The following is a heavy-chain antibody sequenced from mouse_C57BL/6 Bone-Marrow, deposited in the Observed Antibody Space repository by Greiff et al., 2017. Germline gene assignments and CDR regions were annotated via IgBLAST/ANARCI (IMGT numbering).Heavy chain of an antibody. V-gene: IGHV14-4*01. D-gene: IGHD1-1*01. CDR2: IDPENGDT. CDR1: GFNIKDDY. Sequence: VHVKQSGAELVRPGASVKLSCTASGFNIKDDYMHWVKQRPEQGLEWIGWIDPENGDTEYASKFQGKATITADTSSNTAYLQLSSLTSEDTAVYYCTRGHYYGSSYGGFAYWGQGTLVTVSA. CDR3: TRGHYYGSSYGGFAY. J-gene: IGHJ3*01.